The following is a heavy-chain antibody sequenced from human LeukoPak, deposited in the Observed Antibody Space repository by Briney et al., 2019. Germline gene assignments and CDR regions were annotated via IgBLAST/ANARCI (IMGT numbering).Heavy chain of an antibody. J-gene: IGHJ4*02. CDR2: IYSGGST. D-gene: IGHD3-22*01. CDR1: GFTVSSNY. V-gene: IGHV3-53*01. Sequence: GGSLRLSCAASGFTVSSNYMSWVRQAPGKGLEWVPVIYSGGSTYYADSVKGRFTISRDNSKNTLYLQMNSLRAEDTAVYYCARSYYYDSSGYYVYWGQGTLVTVSS. CDR3: ARSYYYDSSGYYVY.